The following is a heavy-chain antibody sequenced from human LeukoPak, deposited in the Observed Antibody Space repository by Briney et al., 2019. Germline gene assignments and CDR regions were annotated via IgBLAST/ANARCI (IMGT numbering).Heavy chain of an antibody. D-gene: IGHD5-24*01. Sequence: GGSLRLSCAASGITFSSHAMSWVRQAPGKGLEWVSLISGSGGHTYYGDSVKGRFTISRDNSTNRLYLQMNSLRPEDTAVYYCAKGGAATMRDGYNYYYYYMEVWGRGSTVTVSS. CDR1: GITFSSHA. CDR2: ISGSGGHT. J-gene: IGHJ6*03. CDR3: AKGGAATMRDGYNYYYYYMEV. V-gene: IGHV3-23*01.